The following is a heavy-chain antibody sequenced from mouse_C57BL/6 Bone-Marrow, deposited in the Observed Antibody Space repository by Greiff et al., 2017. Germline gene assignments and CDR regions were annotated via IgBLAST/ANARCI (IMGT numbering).Heavy chain of an antibody. CDR1: GYTFTSYW. D-gene: IGHD2-4*01. CDR3: SRYYDYESAMDY. V-gene: IGHV1-69*01. Sequence: QVQLLQPGADFVMPGASVKLSCTASGYTFTSYWMPWVRQRPGQGLEWIGEIDPSDSYTNYNQKFKGKSTLTVDNSSSTAYMQLSSLTSEDSAVYYCSRYYDYESAMDYWGQGTGVTVTA. CDR2: IDPSDSYT. J-gene: IGHJ4*01.